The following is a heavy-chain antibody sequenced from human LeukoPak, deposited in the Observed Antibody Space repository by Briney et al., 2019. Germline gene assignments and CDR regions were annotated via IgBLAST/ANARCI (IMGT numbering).Heavy chain of an antibody. D-gene: IGHD5-12*01. V-gene: IGHV4-34*01. Sequence: SETLSLTCAVYGGSFSDSYWTWIRQPPGKGLEWIGEINHSGSTNYNPSLKSRATISVDTSKNQFSLKLSSVTAADTAVYYCARGPRGYSGYGLLRFDYWGQGTLVSVSS. CDR3: ARGPRGYSGYGLLRFDY. J-gene: IGHJ4*02. CDR1: GGSFSDSY. CDR2: INHSGST.